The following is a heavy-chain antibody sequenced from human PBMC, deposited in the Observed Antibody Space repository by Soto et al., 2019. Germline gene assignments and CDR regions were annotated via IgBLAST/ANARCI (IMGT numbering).Heavy chain of an antibody. CDR3: ARDTRGYSGYDDAFDI. CDR1: GYTFTSYG. J-gene: IGHJ3*02. CDR2: ISAYNGNT. V-gene: IGHV1-18*01. Sequence: GASVKVSCKASGYTFTSYGIIWVRQAPGQGLEWMGWISAYNGNTNYAQKLQGRVTMTTDTSTSTAYMELRSLRSDDTAVYYCARDTRGYSGYDDAFDIWGKGTMVTVSS. D-gene: IGHD5-12*01.